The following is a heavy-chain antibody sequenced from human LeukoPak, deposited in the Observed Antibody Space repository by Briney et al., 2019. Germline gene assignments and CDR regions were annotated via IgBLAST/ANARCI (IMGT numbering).Heavy chain of an antibody. CDR1: GLTFKNAW. CDR2: VWNTETT. CDR3: ASAPTTGGLPYFDF. D-gene: IGHD1-1*01. Sequence: GGSLRLSCAASGLTFKNAWMTWVRQASGKGLEWVGRVWNTETTDYAAPVTGRFAISRDDSKNTLYLQMNSLKIEDTAIYYCASAPTTGGLPYFDFWGRGTLVTVSS. J-gene: IGHJ4*02. V-gene: IGHV3-15*01.